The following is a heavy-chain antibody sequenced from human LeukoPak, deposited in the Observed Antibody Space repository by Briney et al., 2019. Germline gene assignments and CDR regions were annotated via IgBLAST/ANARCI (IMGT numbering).Heavy chain of an antibody. CDR2: IYHSGST. CDR1: GGSISSSSYY. J-gene: IGHJ4*02. V-gene: IGHV4-39*07. CDR3: ARGDQLRYFDWLPSRGVDYFDY. D-gene: IGHD3-9*01. Sequence: SKTLSLTCTVSGGSISSSSYYWGWIRQPPGKGLEWIGSIYHSGSTYYNPSLKSRVTISVDTSKNQFSLKLSSVTAADTAVYYCARGDQLRYFDWLPSRGVDYFDYWGQGTLVTVSS.